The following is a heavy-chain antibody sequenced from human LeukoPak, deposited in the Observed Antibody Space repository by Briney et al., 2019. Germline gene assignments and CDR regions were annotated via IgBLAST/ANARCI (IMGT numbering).Heavy chain of an antibody. CDR1: GGSISIGGYS. Sequence: SETLSLTCAVSGGSISIGGYSWSWIRQPPGKGLEWIGYIYHSGSTYYNPSLKSRVTISVDRSKNQFSLKLSSVTAADTAVYYCARVGSSKLYYFDYWGQGTLVTVSS. CDR2: IYHSGST. J-gene: IGHJ4*02. CDR3: ARVGSSKLYYFDY. V-gene: IGHV4-30-2*01. D-gene: IGHD6-13*01.